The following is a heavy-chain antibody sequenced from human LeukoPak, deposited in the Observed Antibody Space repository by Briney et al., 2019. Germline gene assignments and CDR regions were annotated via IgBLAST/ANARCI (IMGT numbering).Heavy chain of an antibody. D-gene: IGHD2-21*02. CDR3: ANMVTIGN. CDR1: GFTFSKYD. Sequence: GGSLRLSCAASGFTFSKYDMSWVRQAPEKGLEWVASISGAGSNTNYADSVKGRFTISRDNSKNTLYLQMNSLRAEDTAVYYCANMVTIGNWGQGTLVTVSS. J-gene: IGHJ4*02. CDR2: ISGAGSNT. V-gene: IGHV3-23*01.